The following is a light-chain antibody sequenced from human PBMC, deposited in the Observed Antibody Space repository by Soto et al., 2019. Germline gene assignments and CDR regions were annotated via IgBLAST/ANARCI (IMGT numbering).Light chain of an antibody. V-gene: IGKV1-39*01. CDR1: DSITSY. CDR2: GAS. Sequence: DIQMTQSPSSLSASVGDGVTITCRASDSITSYLNWYQQKPGKAPKLLIYGASTLQSGVPSRFSGSGSGTDFTLTISSLHPEDFTPYSCQQSSSFPDTFGQGTRLEIK. J-gene: IGKJ5*01. CDR3: QQSSSFPDT.